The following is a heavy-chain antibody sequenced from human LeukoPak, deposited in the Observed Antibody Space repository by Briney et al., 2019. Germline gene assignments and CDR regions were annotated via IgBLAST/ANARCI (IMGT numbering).Heavy chain of an antibody. V-gene: IGHV3-53*01. CDR3: ARDLDTAMGNWFDP. CDR2: IYSGGST. CDR1: GFTVSSNY. J-gene: IGHJ5*02. D-gene: IGHD5-18*01. Sequence: PGGSLRLSCAASGFTVSSNYMSWVRQAPGKGLEWVSVIYSGGSTYYADSVKGRFTLSRDNSKNTLYLQMNSLRAEDTAVYYCARDLDTAMGNWFDPWGQGTLVTVSS.